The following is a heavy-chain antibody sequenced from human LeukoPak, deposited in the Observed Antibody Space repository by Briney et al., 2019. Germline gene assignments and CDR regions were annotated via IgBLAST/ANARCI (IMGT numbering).Heavy chain of an antibody. CDR1: GGSISGYH. J-gene: IGHJ3*02. CDR3: ARRNDFDI. CDR2: IYYSGSA. V-gene: IGHV4-59*08. Sequence: SETLSLTCAVAGGSISGYHWNWIRQPPRKGLEWIGYIYYSGSADSNPSLKSRVTISVDTSKNQFTLKLTSVTAADTAMYYCARRNDFDIWGPGTMVTVSS.